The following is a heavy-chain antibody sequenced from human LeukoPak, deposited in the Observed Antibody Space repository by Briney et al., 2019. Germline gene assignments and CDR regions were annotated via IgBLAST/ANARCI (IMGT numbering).Heavy chain of an antibody. CDR3: ARVALGNRAARPRNWFDP. CDR2: IYHSGST. CDR1: GGSISSSNW. D-gene: IGHD6-6*01. Sequence: SETLSLTCAVSGGSISSSNWWSWVRQPPGKGLEWIGEIYHSGSTNYNPSLKSRVTISVDKSKNQFSLKLSSVTAADTAVYYCARVALGNRAARPRNWFDPWGQGTLVTVSS. V-gene: IGHV4-4*02. J-gene: IGHJ5*02.